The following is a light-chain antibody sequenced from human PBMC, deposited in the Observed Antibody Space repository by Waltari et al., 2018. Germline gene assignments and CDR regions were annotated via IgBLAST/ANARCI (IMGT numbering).Light chain of an antibody. J-gene: IGKJ4*01. CDR1: QSVSTF. CDR3: QHRANWPPLS. CDR2: HAS. V-gene: IGKV3-11*01. Sequence: EIVLTQSPATLSLSPGDRATLSCRASQSVSTFLAWYQQKPGQAPRLLIYHASNRATGIPARFSGRGSGTNFTLTISSLEPEDFAVYYCQHRANWPPLSFGGGTRVEIK.